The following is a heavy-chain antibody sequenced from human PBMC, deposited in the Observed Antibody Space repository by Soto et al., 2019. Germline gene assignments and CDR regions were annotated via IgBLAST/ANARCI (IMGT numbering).Heavy chain of an antibody. Sequence: QVQLVESGGGLVKPGGSLRLSCAASGFTFSGYYMSWIRQAPGKGLEWISYISSSGTTENYVDSVKGRFTVSRDNAKNSLYLQVNSLRAEDTAVYYCARDRGAVVGQYFDYWGQGTLVTVSS. V-gene: IGHV3-11*01. J-gene: IGHJ4*02. D-gene: IGHD6-19*01. CDR2: ISSSGTTE. CDR3: ARDRGAVVGQYFDY. CDR1: GFTFSGYY.